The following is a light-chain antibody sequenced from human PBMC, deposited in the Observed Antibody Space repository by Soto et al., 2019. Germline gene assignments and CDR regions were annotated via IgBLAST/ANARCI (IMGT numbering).Light chain of an antibody. CDR2: GAS. V-gene: IGKV3-20*01. CDR3: QQYGSSPLWT. J-gene: IGKJ1*01. Sequence: EIVLTQSPGTLSLSPGERATLSCRASQSVSSSYLAWYQQKPGQAPRLLIYGASSRATGIPDRFSGSGSGTDFTLTISRLEPEDCAVYYCQQYGSSPLWTFGQGTKGEIK. CDR1: QSVSSSY.